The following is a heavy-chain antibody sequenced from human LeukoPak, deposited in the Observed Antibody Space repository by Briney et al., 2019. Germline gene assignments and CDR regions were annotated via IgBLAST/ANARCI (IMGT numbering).Heavy chain of an antibody. Sequence: SVKVSCKASGGTFSSYAISWVRQAPGQGLEWMGGIIPIFGTANYAQKFQGRVTITADESTSTAYMELSSLRSEDTAVYYCASSYYDSSGYPDLFWFDPWGQGTLVTVSS. CDR2: IIPIFGTA. CDR3: ASSYYDSSGYPDLFWFDP. J-gene: IGHJ5*02. CDR1: GGTFSSYA. V-gene: IGHV1-69*13. D-gene: IGHD3-22*01.